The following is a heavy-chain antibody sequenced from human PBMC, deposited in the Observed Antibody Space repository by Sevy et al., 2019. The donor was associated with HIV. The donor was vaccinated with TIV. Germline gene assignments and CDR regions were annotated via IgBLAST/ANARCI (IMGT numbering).Heavy chain of an antibody. CDR3: ATTKDYYDSSGYPFDY. V-gene: IGHV1-24*01. CDR2: FDPEDGET. CDR1: GYSLSGLA. D-gene: IGHD3-22*01. Sequence: ASVKVSCKVSGYSLSGLAMHWVRQAPGKGLGMGTFDPEDGETFYAQKFQVRFTVTEDTSTDTAYMELKSLRYEDTAVYYCATTKDYYDSSGYPFDYWGQGTLVTVSS. J-gene: IGHJ4*02.